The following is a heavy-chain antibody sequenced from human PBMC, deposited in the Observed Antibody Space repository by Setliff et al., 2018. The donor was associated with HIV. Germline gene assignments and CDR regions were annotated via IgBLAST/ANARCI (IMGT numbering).Heavy chain of an antibody. CDR1: GGSISSYY. V-gene: IGHV4-4*07. CDR2: IYASGST. CDR3: ARDHNSGTLHAFDL. D-gene: IGHD1-26*01. J-gene: IGHJ3*01. Sequence: ETLSLTCTVSGGSISSYYWSWIRRPAGKGLEWIGRIYASGSTNYNPSLKSRVTISLDTSKKHFSLDLYSVTAADTAVYYCARDHNSGTLHAFDLWGPGTKVTVSS.